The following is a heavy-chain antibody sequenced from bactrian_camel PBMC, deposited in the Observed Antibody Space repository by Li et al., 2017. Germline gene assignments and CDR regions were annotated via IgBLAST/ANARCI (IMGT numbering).Heavy chain of an antibody. J-gene: IGHJ6*01. CDR1: GFTFSSCD. Sequence: DVQLVESGGGLVQPGGSLRLSCAASGFTFSSCDMSWVRQAPGKELEWVSTISGGFSTHYADSVKGRFTISRDNAKNTVYLQMNSLKSEDKALYYCATVESVSKWFGYWGQGTQVTVS. V-gene: IGHV3S40*01. CDR3: ATVESVSKWFGY. CDR2: ISGGFST.